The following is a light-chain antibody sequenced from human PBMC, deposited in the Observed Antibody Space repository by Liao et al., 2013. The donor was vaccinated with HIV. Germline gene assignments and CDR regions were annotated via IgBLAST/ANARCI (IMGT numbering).Light chain of an antibody. CDR2: EDS. CDR1: KLGQKY. J-gene: IGLJ2*01. Sequence: SLELTQPPSVSVSAGQTATITCSGEKLGQKYAFWYQQKAGHSPVEVIFEDSKRPSGIPERFSGSNSGNTATLTISGTQAMDEADYYCQAWDSNEVIFGGGTKLSVL. CDR3: QAWDSNEVI. V-gene: IGLV3-1*01.